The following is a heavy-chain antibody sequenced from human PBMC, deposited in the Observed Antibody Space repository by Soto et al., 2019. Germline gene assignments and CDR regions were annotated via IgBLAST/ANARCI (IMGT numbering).Heavy chain of an antibody. CDR3: AKAQRAYDFWRGPVDY. J-gene: IGHJ4*02. Sequence: VQLVQSGAEVKKPGASVKVSCQASGYTFTAYYVHWVRQAPGQGLEWLGWINTNTGYTESAQKFQGWVSMTRDASINTAYMELTRVTYNDTAVYFCAKAQRAYDFWRGPVDYWGQGTLVTVSS. CDR2: INTNTGYT. V-gene: IGHV1-2*04. CDR1: GYTFTAYY. D-gene: IGHD3-3*01.